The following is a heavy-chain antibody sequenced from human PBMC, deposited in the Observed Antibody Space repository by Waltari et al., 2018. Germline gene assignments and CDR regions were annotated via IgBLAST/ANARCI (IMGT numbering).Heavy chain of an antibody. V-gene: IGHV3-7*01. CDR2: IMQDGSEK. J-gene: IGHJ4*02. Sequence: EVQLVESGGGLVQPGGSLRLSCAASGFTFSGYSMTWVRQAPGRGLEWVANIMQDGSEKYYVDSVRGRFTISRDNAKKSLYLQMDSPRAEDAAIYYCTRGQRTFDYWGRGSLVTVSS. CDR3: TRGQRTFDY. D-gene: IGHD6-25*01. CDR1: GFTFSGYS.